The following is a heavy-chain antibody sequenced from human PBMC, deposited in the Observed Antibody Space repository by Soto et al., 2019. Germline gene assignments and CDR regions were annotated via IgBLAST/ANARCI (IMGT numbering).Heavy chain of an antibody. CDR3: AKSKGYHILTGYSDY. CDR1: GFTFSSYA. D-gene: IGHD3-9*01. J-gene: IGHJ4*02. V-gene: IGHV3-23*01. Sequence: PGGSLRLSCAASGFTFSSYAMSWVRQAPGKGLEWVSAISGSGGSTYYADSVKGRFTISRDNSKNTLYLQMNSLRAEDTAVYYCAKSKGYHILTGYSDYWGQGTLVTVSS. CDR2: ISGSGGST.